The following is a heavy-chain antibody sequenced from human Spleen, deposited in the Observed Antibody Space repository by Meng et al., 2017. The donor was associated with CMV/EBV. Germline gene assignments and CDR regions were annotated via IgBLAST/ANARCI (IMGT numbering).Heavy chain of an antibody. CDR3: ARVAVMRLGAVAMIGRGYYFYGLDV. J-gene: IGHJ6*02. D-gene: IGHD3-16*01. Sequence: ASVKVSCKASGYTFSNYAITWVRQAPGQGLEWMGWISGYNGDTNYAQRLQGSVTMTTDTSTSTVHMELRSLRSDDTAVYYCARVAVMRLGAVAMIGRGYYFYGLDVWGQGTTVTVSS. CDR1: GYTFSNYA. CDR2: ISGYNGDT. V-gene: IGHV1-18*01.